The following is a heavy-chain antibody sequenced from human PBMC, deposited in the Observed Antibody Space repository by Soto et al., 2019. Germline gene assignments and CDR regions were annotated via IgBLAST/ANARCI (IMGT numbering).Heavy chain of an antibody. CDR2: INHSGST. CDR3: ASTPSLYSSSWYYLNY. J-gene: IGHJ4*02. V-gene: IGHV4-34*01. CDR1: GGSFSGYY. Sequence: PSETLSLTCAVYGGSFSGYYWSWIRQPPGKGLEWIGEINHSGSTNYNPSLKSRVTISVDTSKNQFSLKLSSVTAADTAVYYCASTPSLYSSSWYYLNYWGQGTLGTVSS. D-gene: IGHD6-13*01.